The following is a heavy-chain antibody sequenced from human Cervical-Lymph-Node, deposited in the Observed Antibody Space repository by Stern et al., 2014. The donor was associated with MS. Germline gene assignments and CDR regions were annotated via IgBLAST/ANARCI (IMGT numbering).Heavy chain of an antibody. J-gene: IGHJ5*01. Sequence: QVQLVQSGSELKKPGASVKVSCTASGYTFTKYPINWVRQAPGQGLEWMGWINTNTGYPTYAQAFKGRFVFSLDTSISAAYLQISTLQTDDTAVYYCARRCSYNYDLDSWGQGTLVTVSS. CDR2: INTNTGYP. D-gene: IGHD5-24*01. V-gene: IGHV7-4-1*02. CDR1: GYTFTKYP. CDR3: ARRCSYNYDLDS.